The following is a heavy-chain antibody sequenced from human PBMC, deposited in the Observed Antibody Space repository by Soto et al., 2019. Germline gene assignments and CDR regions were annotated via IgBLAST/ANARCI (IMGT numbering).Heavy chain of an antibody. CDR2: INPNSGGT. D-gene: IGHD3-10*01. CDR1: GYTFTGYY. V-gene: IGHV1-2*02. Sequence: QVQLVQSGAEVKKPGASVKVSCKASGYTFTGYYMHWVRQAPGQGLEWMGWINPNSGGTNYAQKFQGRVTMTRDTSISAAYMELRRLRCDDTAVYYCAGRTMVRGVARTGWFGPWGQGTLVAVSS. J-gene: IGHJ5*02. CDR3: AGRTMVRGVARTGWFGP.